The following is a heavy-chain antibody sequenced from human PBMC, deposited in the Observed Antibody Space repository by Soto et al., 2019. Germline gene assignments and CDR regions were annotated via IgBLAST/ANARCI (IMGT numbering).Heavy chain of an antibody. CDR3: ARVGAYYYDIPY. V-gene: IGHV3-11*06. D-gene: IGHD3-22*01. CDR1: GFSFSDYQ. CDR2: ISSSNNNI. J-gene: IGHJ3*01. Sequence: PGGSLRLSCAASGFSFSDYQMSWIRQAAGKGLEWVSHISSSNNNINYADSVKGRFTISRDNAKNSLYLHMNSLRAEDTAVHYCARVGAYYYDIPYWGQGTKVTVSS.